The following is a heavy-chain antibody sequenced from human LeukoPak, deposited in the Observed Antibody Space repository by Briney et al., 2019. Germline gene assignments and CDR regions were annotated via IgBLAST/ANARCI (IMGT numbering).Heavy chain of an antibody. J-gene: IGHJ4*02. CDR3: ARGRSVLRYFDWLFDY. D-gene: IGHD3-9*01. CDR2: VSYDGSNK. V-gene: IGHV3-30*04. Sequence: PGRSLRLSCAASGFTFSSYAMHWVRQAPGKGLEWVAVVSYDGSNKYYADSVKGRFTISRDNSKNTLYPQMNSLRAEDTAVYYCARGRSVLRYFDWLFDYWGQGTLVTVSS. CDR1: GFTFSSYA.